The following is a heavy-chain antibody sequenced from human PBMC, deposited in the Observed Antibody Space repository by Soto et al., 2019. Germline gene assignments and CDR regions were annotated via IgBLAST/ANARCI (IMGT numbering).Heavy chain of an antibody. CDR2: IIPIFGTA. Sequence: ASVKVSCKASGGTFSSYAISWVRQAPGQGLEWMGGIIPIFGTANYAQKFQGRVTITADESTSTAYMELSSLRSEDTAVYYCARRPRFLEWGNWFDPWGQGTLVTVSS. CDR3: ARRPRFLEWGNWFDP. J-gene: IGHJ5*02. CDR1: GGTFSSYA. V-gene: IGHV1-69*13. D-gene: IGHD3-3*01.